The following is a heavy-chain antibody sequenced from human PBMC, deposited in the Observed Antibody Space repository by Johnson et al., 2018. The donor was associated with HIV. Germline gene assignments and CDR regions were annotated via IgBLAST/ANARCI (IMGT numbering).Heavy chain of an antibody. CDR2: ISGSGENT. CDR3: TTDLSGSYEMGDNDAFDI. CDR1: GFTFSNYA. J-gene: IGHJ3*02. V-gene: IGHV3-23*04. Sequence: VQLVESGGGLVQPGGSLRLSCAVSGFTFSNYAMSWVRQAPGKGLEWVSGISGSGENTHYAESVKGRFTISRDNSKNTLYLQMNSLKTEDTAVYYCTTDLSGSYEMGDNDAFDIWGRGTMVTVSS. D-gene: IGHD1-26*01.